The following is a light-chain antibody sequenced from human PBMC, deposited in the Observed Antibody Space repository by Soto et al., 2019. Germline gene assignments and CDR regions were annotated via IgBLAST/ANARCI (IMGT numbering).Light chain of an antibody. CDR1: QSIANNY. CDR2: DAS. Sequence: EIVLPQSPATLSLSPGASSPLSCRASQSIANNYLTWYQQKPGQANRVLIYDASTRATGIPDRFSGSGSGTDFTLTISRLEPEDFAVYYCQKYGSSPWTVGQGTKVDIK. J-gene: IGKJ1*01. V-gene: IGKV3-20*01. CDR3: QKYGSSPWT.